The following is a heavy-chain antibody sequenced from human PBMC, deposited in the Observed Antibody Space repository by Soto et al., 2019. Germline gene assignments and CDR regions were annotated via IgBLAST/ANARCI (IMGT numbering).Heavy chain of an antibody. V-gene: IGHV1-18*01. CDR3: ERDWFGIDY. CDR1: GYTFTSYG. J-gene: IGHJ4*02. D-gene: IGHD3-16*01. Sequence: QVQLVQSGAEVKKPGASVKVSCKASGYTFTSYGISWVRQAPGQGLEWMGWINPYNGNTNYAQKLQGRVTMTTDTSTNTASMKLRSLRAYDTAVYYCERDWFGIDYWGQGTLVTVSS. CDR2: INPYNGNT.